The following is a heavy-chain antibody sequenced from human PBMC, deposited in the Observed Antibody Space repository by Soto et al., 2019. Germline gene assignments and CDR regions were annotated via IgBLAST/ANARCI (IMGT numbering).Heavy chain of an antibody. V-gene: IGHV3-7*01. Sequence: EVQLVESGGGLVQPGESLSLSCDGSGFTFNNYWMSWVRQAPGKGLEWVASIQQAGSEEYHVDAVKGRFTVSRDNAKNALNLKMNSLRAEGTAMYYCARVFERDCGPGRGGRPTYYYYGMDVWGQGTTVTVYS. D-gene: IGHD3-10*01. CDR1: GFTFNNYW. CDR2: IQQAGSEE. CDR3: ARVFERDCGPGRGGRPTYYYYGMDV. J-gene: IGHJ6*02.